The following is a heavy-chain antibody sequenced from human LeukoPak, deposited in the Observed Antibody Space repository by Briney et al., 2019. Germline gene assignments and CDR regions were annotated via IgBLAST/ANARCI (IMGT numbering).Heavy chain of an antibody. CDR2: IYPGDSDT. CDR1: GYSFTSYW. D-gene: IGHD3-22*01. Sequence: GESLKISCKGSGYSFTSYWIGWVRQMPGKGLEWMGIIYPGDSDTRYSPSFQGQVTISADKSISTAYLQWSSLKAPDTAMYYCARRRYYYDSSGYRKAYNWFDPWGQGTLVTVSS. V-gene: IGHV5-51*01. J-gene: IGHJ5*02. CDR3: ARRRYYYDSSGYRKAYNWFDP.